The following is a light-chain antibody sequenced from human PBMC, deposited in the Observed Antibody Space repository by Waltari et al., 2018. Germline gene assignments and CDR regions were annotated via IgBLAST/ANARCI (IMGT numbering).Light chain of an antibody. Sequence: IQMTLSPSTLSASVGDRVTITCRARQSISSWLAWYKQKPGKAPKLLIYRAFRLQSGVPSRFSGSGSGTEFTLTISSRQPDDFATYYCQQYNSYPWTFGRGTKVEIK. CDR2: RAF. CDR3: QQYNSYPWT. CDR1: QSISSW. J-gene: IGKJ1*01. V-gene: IGKV1-5*03.